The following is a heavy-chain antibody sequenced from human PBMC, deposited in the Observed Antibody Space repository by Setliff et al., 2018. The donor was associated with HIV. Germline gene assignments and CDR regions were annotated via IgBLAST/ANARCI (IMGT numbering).Heavy chain of an antibody. J-gene: IGHJ4*02. CDR2: ISQSGKT. D-gene: IGHD6-13*01. V-gene: IGHV4-4*02. CDR1: ADSIGTNHG. CDR3: ARAVAASATSVVDY. Sequence: TLSLTCAVSADSIGTNHGWNWVRQPPGKGLEWIGEISQSGKTNYHPSLKSRITISMEASKTHFSLTLNSVTAADTAVYYCARAVAASATSVVDYWGQGIQVTVSS.